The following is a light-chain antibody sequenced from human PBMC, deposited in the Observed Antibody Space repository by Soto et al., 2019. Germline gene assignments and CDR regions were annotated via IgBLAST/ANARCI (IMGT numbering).Light chain of an antibody. CDR1: QSIDRW. Sequence: STLSASVGDRVTITCRASQSIDRWLAWYQRKPGKAPKLLIYDASTLQTGVPSRFSGSGFGTEFTLTISSLQPDDFATYYCQQCKSYYTFGQGTKGDIK. CDR3: QQCKSYYT. J-gene: IGKJ2*01. V-gene: IGKV1-5*01. CDR2: DAS.